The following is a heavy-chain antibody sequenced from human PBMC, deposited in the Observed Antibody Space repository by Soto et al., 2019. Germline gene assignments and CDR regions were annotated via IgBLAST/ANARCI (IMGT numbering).Heavy chain of an antibody. V-gene: IGHV3-30-3*01. Sequence: QVQLVESGGGVVQPGRSLRLSCAASGFTFSSYAMHWVRQAPGKGLEWVAVISYDGSNKYYADSVKGRFTISRDNSKNTRYLQMNSLRAEDTAVYYCASSTTVVPPFDYWGQGTLVTVSS. D-gene: IGHD4-17*01. J-gene: IGHJ4*02. CDR1: GFTFSSYA. CDR2: ISYDGSNK. CDR3: ASSTTVVPPFDY.